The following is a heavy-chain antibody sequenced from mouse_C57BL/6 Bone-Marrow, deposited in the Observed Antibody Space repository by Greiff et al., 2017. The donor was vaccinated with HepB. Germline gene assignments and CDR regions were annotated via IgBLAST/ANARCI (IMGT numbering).Heavy chain of an antibody. V-gene: IGHV1-64*01. Sequence: QVHVKQPGAELVKPGASVKLSCKASGYTFTSYWMHWVKQRPGQGLEWIGMIHPNSGSTNYNEKFKSKATLTVDKSSSTAYMQLSSLTSEDSAVYYCAREGTDYYGSSYYFDYWGQGTTLTVSS. D-gene: IGHD1-1*01. CDR1: GYTFTSYW. CDR2: IHPNSGST. J-gene: IGHJ2*01. CDR3: AREGTDYYGSSYYFDY.